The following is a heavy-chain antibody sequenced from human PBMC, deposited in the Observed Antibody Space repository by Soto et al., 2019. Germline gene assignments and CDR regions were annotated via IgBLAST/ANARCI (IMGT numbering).Heavy chain of an antibody. CDR2: IDKSGGDT. Sequence: GSLRLSCSASGFTFTNYLMTWVRQAPGKGLEWVSSIDKSGGDTYYADSVKGRFTISRDNSKNTLYLQMNGLRAADTALYYCAKDTYSRSWYFWGQGTLVTVSS. V-gene: IGHV3-23*05. CDR1: GFTFTNYL. D-gene: IGHD2-2*01. CDR3: AKDTYSRSWYF. J-gene: IGHJ4*02.